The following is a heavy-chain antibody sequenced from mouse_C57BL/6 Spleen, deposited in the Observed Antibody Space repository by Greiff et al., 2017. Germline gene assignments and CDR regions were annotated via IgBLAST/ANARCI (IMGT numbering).Heavy chain of an antibody. CDR3: ARDGDSYWYFDV. CDR2: INYDGSST. J-gene: IGHJ1*03. Sequence: EVKLVESEGGLVQPGSSMKLSCTASGFTFSDYYMAWVRQVPEKGLEWVANINYDGSSTYYLDSLKSRFIISRDNAKNILYLQMSSLKSEDTATYYCARDGDSYWYFDVWGTGTTVTVSS. CDR1: GFTFSDYY. V-gene: IGHV5-16*01. D-gene: IGHD3-3*01.